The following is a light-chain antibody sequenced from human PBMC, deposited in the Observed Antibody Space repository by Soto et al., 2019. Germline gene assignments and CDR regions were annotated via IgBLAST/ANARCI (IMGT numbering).Light chain of an antibody. J-gene: IGKJ5*01. CDR1: QDISDV. Sequence: DIHMTQSPSALSASVGDRVTITCQASQDISDVLNRYQQQPGKAPKVLIYDASKLQTGVPSRFSGRGSGKDFTFTISSLQPDDSGTYYCQQFYDLPITFGQGTRLEIK. CDR2: DAS. CDR3: QQFYDLPIT. V-gene: IGKV1-33*01.